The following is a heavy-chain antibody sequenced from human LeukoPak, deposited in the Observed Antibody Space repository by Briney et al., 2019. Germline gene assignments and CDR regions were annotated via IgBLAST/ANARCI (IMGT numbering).Heavy chain of an antibody. CDR1: GGSFSGFH. J-gene: IGHJ4*02. CDR2: INHSGST. V-gene: IGHV4-34*01. CDR3: ARGRDDYNFAY. D-gene: IGHD5-24*01. Sequence: SETLSLTCAVYGGSFSGFHWTWTRQPPGKGLEWIGEINHSGSTNYNPSLRSRVTISVDTSKNQFSLKLFSVTAADTAVYYCARGRDDYNFAYWGQGTLVTVSS.